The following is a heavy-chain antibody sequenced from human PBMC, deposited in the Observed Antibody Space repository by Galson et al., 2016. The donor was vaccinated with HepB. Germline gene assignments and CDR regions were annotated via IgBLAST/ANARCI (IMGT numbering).Heavy chain of an antibody. CDR3: AKDDDDYNDAFDI. CDR2: INDRGDST. J-gene: IGHJ3*02. CDR1: GFTFSNYA. V-gene: IGHV3-23*01. Sequence: SLRLSCAASGFTFSNYAMSWVRQAPGKGLEWVSSINDRGDSTYYADSVKGRFTISRDSSKNTLYLQMNSLRAEDTAVYYCAKDDDDYNDAFDIWGQGTMITVSS. D-gene: IGHD5-24*01.